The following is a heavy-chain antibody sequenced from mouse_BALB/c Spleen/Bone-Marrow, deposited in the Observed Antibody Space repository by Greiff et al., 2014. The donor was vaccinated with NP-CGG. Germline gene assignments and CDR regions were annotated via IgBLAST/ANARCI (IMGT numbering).Heavy chain of an antibody. CDR3: ARSTWSYYNGMDY. D-gene: IGHD1-1*01. J-gene: IGHJ4*01. CDR1: GFTFSNFG. CDR2: ISGVSSTI. Sequence: EVQLVESGGGLVQPGGSRKLSCAASGFTFSNFGIHWVRQAPEKGLEWVAYISGVSSTIYYADTVKGRFTISRDNPKNTLFLQMTSLRSEDTAMYYCARSTWSYYNGMDYWGQGTSGTVSS. V-gene: IGHV5-17*02.